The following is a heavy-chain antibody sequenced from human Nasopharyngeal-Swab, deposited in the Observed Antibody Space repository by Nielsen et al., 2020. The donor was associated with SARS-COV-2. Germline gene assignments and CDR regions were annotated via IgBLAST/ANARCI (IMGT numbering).Heavy chain of an antibody. CDR2: ISWNSGRI. J-gene: IGHJ5*02. Sequence: SLKISCAASGFSFDDYAMHWVRQAPGKGPEWVSGISWNSGRIGYADSVKGRFTISRDNAKNSLFLQMNSLRAEDTALYYCAKDLGIAVAGTGHDLWGQGTLVTVSS. CDR1: GFSFDDYA. CDR3: AKDLGIAVAGTGHDL. D-gene: IGHD6-19*01. V-gene: IGHV3-9*01.